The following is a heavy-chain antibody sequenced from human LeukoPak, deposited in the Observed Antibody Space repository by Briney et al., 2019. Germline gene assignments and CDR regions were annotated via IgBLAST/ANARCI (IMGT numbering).Heavy chain of an antibody. D-gene: IGHD3-10*01. V-gene: IGHV1-18*01. J-gene: IGHJ4*02. CDR1: GYTFTSYG. CDR3: ARSMYYYGSGSSTDFDY. CDR2: ISAYNGNT. Sequence: ASVKVSCKASGYTFTSYGIGWVRQAPGQGLEWMGWISAYNGNTNYAQKLQGRVTMTTDTSTSTAYMELRSLRSDDTAVYYCARSMYYYGSGSSTDFDYWGQGTLVTVSS.